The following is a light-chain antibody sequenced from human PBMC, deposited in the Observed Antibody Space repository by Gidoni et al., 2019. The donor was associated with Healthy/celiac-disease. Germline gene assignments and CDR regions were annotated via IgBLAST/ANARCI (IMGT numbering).Light chain of an antibody. Sequence: EIVMTQSTATLSVSPGERATLPCRASQSVSSNLAWYQQKPGQAPRLLIYGASTRAPGSPARFSGSGSGTEFTLTISSLQSEDFAVYYCQQYNNWPPLTFGGGTKVEIK. CDR3: QQYNNWPPLT. CDR2: GAS. V-gene: IGKV3-15*01. CDR1: QSVSSN. J-gene: IGKJ4*01.